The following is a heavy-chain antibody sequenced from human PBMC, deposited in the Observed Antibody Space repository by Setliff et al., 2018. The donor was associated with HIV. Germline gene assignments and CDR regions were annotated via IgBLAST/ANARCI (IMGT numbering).Heavy chain of an antibody. V-gene: IGHV4-61*09. CDR3: ARDRLYCSGGSCYSVGPNDVFDI. CDR1: GGSISSGSYY. J-gene: IGHJ3*02. D-gene: IGHD2-15*01. Sequence: SETLSLTCTVSGGSISSGSYYWSWIRQPAGKGLEWIGHIYTSGTTNFNPSLQSRVTISVDTSKNQFSLKLSSVTAADTAAYYCARDRLYCSGGSCYSVGPNDVFDIWGQGTMVTVSS. CDR2: IYTSGTT.